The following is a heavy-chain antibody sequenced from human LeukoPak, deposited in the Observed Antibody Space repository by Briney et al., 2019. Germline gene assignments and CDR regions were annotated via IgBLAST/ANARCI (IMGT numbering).Heavy chain of an antibody. CDR3: ARGKAAGGYFDL. Sequence: SETLSLTCTVSGGSISSYYWNWIRQPPGKGLEWIGRIYTSGSTNYNPSLKSRVTMSVDTSKNQFSLKLSSVTAADTAVYYCARGKAAGGYFDLWGRGTLVTVSS. J-gene: IGHJ2*01. CDR1: GGSISSYY. V-gene: IGHV4-4*07. CDR2: IYTSGST. D-gene: IGHD2-15*01.